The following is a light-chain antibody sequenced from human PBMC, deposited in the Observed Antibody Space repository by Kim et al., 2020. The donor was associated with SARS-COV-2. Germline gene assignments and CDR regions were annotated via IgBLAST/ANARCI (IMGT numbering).Light chain of an antibody. V-gene: IGKV3-20*01. Sequence: EIVLTQSPGTVSLSPGERVTISCRASQTIDMNFLAWYQQKPGQAPRLLIYGTITRATGIPDRFRGRGSGTDFTLTISRLEPEDFAIYYCQQYETSSWTFGQGTKVDIK. CDR3: QQYETSSWT. J-gene: IGKJ1*01. CDR1: QTIDMNF. CDR2: GTI.